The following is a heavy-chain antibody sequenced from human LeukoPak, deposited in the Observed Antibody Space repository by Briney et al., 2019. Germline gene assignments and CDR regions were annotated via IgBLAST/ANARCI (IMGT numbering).Heavy chain of an antibody. V-gene: IGHV3-23*01. J-gene: IGHJ4*02. CDR1: GFTFSKFA. D-gene: IGHD4-23*01. Sequence: GGSLRLSCAASGFTFSKFAMSWVRQAPGKGLEWVSGISGSGDSTYYADSVKGRFTISRDNAKNSLYLQMNSLRADDTAVYYCARGHGGNVDSWGQGTLVTVSS. CDR2: ISGSGDST. CDR3: ARGHGGNVDS.